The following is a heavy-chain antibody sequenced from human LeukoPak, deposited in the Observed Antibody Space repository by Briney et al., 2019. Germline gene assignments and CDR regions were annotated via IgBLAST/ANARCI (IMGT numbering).Heavy chain of an antibody. D-gene: IGHD3-10*01. J-gene: IGHJ4*02. V-gene: IGHV3-48*03. CDR3: ARGLMVRGVIRDY. CDR1: GFTFSSYE. Sequence: GGSLRLSCAASGFTFSSYEMNWVRQAPGKGLEWVSYISSSGSTKYYADPVKGRFTISRDNAKNSLYLQMNSLRAEDTAVYYCARGLMVRGVIRDYWGQGTLVTVSS. CDR2: ISSSGSTK.